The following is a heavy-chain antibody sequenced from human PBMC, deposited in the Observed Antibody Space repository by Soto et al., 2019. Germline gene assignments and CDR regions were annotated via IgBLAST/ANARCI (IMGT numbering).Heavy chain of an antibody. CDR1: GFTFSMYS. CDR3: ARDHLILPAHDFFYGSDV. CDR2: IPQDGVDG. V-gene: IGHV3-7*03. D-gene: IGHD2-21*02. J-gene: IGHJ6*02. Sequence: PVGSLRLSCAVSGFTFSMYSMSWVRQSPGKGLEWVAKIPQDGVDGHYADSVKGRFIISRDNGKNSLHLQLNNLRAEDTAVYYCARDHLILPAHDFFYGSDVWGRGATVTVSS.